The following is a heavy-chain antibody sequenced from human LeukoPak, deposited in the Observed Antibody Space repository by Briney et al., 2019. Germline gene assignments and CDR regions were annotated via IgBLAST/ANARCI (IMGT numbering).Heavy chain of an antibody. CDR3: AKELYSSSSGPLDY. J-gene: IGHJ4*02. D-gene: IGHD6-6*01. CDR2: ISGSGGST. Sequence: GGSLRLSCAASGFTFSSYAMSWVRPAPGKGLEWVSAISGSGGSTYYADSVKGRFTISRDNSKNTLYLQMNSLRAEDTAVYYCAKELYSSSSGPLDYWGQGTLVTVSS. CDR1: GFTFSSYA. V-gene: IGHV3-23*01.